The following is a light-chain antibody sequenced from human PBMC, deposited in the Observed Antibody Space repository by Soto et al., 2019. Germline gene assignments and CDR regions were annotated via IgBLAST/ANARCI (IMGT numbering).Light chain of an antibody. CDR3: QQANSFPFI. CDR2: ATS. CDR1: QDIKHD. Sequence: AVQMTQSPSSLSASVGDRVTITCRASQDIKHDLGWYQQKPGKAPKLLIYATSNLKSGVPSRFSGTGSGTDFTLTITGLQPEDFGTYYCQQANSFPFIFAQGTKVDNK. J-gene: IGKJ2*01. V-gene: IGKV1-6*01.